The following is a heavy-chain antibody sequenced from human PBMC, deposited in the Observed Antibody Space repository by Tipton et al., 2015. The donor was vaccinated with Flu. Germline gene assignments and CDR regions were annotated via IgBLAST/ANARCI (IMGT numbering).Heavy chain of an antibody. CDR1: GFTFSYYT. J-gene: IGHJ3*02. Sequence: AVSGFTFSYYTMNWVRQAPGKGLEWVSSISSSNTYIYYADSVKGRFTISRDNAKESLYLQMNSLRAEDTAVYYCARELSDYYDSSEGDAFDIWGRGTMVTVSS. CDR2: ISSSNTYI. V-gene: IGHV3-21*01. D-gene: IGHD3-22*01. CDR3: ARELSDYYDSSEGDAFDI.